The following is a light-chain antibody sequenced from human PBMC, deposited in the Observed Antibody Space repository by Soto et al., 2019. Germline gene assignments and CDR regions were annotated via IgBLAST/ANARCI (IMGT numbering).Light chain of an antibody. V-gene: IGKV1-5*03. Sequence: DIQMTQSPSTLSASVGDRVTITCRASQSISVWLAWYQQKPGKAPNLLIYQASSLEGGVPSRFSGSGSGTEFSLTISSLQPDDLATYYCQNYKTYPPTFGPGTKVDIK. CDR1: QSISVW. CDR2: QAS. J-gene: IGKJ3*01. CDR3: QNYKTYPPT.